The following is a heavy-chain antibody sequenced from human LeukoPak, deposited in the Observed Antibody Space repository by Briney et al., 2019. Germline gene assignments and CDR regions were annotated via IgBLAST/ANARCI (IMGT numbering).Heavy chain of an antibody. V-gene: IGHV4-30-2*01. Sequence: ASETLSLTCAVSGGSISSGGYSWSWIRQPPGKGLEWIGYIYHSGSTYYNPSLKSRVTISVDRSKNQFSLKLSSVTAADTAVYYCARALYRGYSYGYVGRDWFDPWGQGTLVTVSS. CDR2: IYHSGST. CDR1: GGSISSGGYS. CDR3: ARALYRGYSYGYVGRDWFDP. J-gene: IGHJ5*02. D-gene: IGHD5-18*01.